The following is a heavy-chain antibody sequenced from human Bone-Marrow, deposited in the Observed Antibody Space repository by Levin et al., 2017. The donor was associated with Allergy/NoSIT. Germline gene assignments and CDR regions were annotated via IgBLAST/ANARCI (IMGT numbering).Heavy chain of an antibody. CDR1: GFTFSNAW. CDR2: IKSKTDGGTT. CDR3: TTFEPIVVVTAIWHY. Sequence: GGSLRLSCAASGFTFSNAWMSWVRQAPGKGLEWVGRIKSKTDGGTTDYAAPVKGRFTISRDDSKNTLYLQMNSLKTEDTAVYYCTTFEPIVVVTAIWHYWGQGTLVTVSS. D-gene: IGHD2-21*02. J-gene: IGHJ4*02. V-gene: IGHV3-15*01.